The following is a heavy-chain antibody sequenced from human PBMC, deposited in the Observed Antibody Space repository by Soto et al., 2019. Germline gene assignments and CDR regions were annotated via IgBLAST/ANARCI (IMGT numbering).Heavy chain of an antibody. CDR3: ANFNPGYYDSSGSNWFDP. CDR2: ISGSGGST. V-gene: IGHV3-23*01. CDR1: GFTFSSYA. J-gene: IGHJ5*02. Sequence: GGSLRLSCAASGFTFSSYAMSWVRQAPGKGLEWVSAISGSGGSTYYADSVKGRFTISRDNSNNTLYLQMNSLRAEDTAVYYCANFNPGYYDSSGSNWFDPWGQGTLVTVSS. D-gene: IGHD3-22*01.